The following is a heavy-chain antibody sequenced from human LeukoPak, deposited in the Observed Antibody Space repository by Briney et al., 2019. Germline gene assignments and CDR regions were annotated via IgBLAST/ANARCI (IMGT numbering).Heavy chain of an antibody. CDR3: ARDPGRSGWDY. V-gene: IGHV3-7*01. Sequence: QPSETLSLTCTVSGYSISSGYYWGWIRQPPGKGLEWVANIRHDESEIYYVDSVKGRFTISRDNAKDSLFLQMNSLRAEDTAVYYCARDPGRSGWDYWGQGALVTVSS. D-gene: IGHD6-19*01. CDR1: GYSISSGYY. CDR2: IRHDESEI. J-gene: IGHJ4*02.